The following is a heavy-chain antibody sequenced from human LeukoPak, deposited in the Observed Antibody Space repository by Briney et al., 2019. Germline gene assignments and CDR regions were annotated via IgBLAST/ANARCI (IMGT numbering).Heavy chain of an antibody. CDR1: GFTFSNAW. Sequence: GGSLRLSCAASGFTFSNAWMNWVRQAPGKGLEWVGRIKSKTDGGTTVYTAPVKGRFTISRDDSKNTLYLHMNSLKTEDTAVYYCTTGPYSGSYQISDYWGQGTLVTVSS. CDR3: TTGPYSGSYQISDY. CDR2: IKSKTDGGTT. V-gene: IGHV3-15*07. J-gene: IGHJ4*02. D-gene: IGHD1-26*01.